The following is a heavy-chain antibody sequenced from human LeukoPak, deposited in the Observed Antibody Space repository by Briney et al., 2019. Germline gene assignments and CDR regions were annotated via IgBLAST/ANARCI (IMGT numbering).Heavy chain of an antibody. CDR3: AKDSHYDSSGYSLDY. V-gene: IGHV3-9*01. Sequence: GRSLRLSCAASGFTFDDYAMHWARQAPGKGLEWVSGISWNSGSIGYADSVKGRFTISRDNAKNSLYLQMNSLRAEDTALYYCAKDSHYDSSGYSLDYWGQGTLVTVSS. D-gene: IGHD3-22*01. CDR1: GFTFDDYA. CDR2: ISWNSGSI. J-gene: IGHJ4*02.